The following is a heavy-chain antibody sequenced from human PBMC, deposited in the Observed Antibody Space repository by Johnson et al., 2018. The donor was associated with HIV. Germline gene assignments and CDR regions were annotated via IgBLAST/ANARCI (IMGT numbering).Heavy chain of an antibody. CDR2: ISYDGSNK. V-gene: IGHV3-30-3*01. CDR3: AKGTSEGRVNAFEI. Sequence: QVQLVESGGGVVQPGRSLRLSCAASGFTFSSYAMHWVRQAPGKGLEWVAVISYDGSNKYYADSVKGRFTISRDNSKKTLYLQMKSLRVEDTAVYYCAKGTSEGRVNAFEIWGQGTMVTVSS. CDR1: GFTFSSYA. D-gene: IGHD3-10*01. J-gene: IGHJ3*02.